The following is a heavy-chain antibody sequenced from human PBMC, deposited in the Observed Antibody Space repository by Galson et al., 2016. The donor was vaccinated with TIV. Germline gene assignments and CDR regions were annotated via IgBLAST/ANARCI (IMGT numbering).Heavy chain of an antibody. CDR2: YDRENGER. CDR1: GYRLSKLS. CDR3: ARLSGYWFNFDPDY. V-gene: IGHV1-24*01. D-gene: IGHD3-22*01. J-gene: IGHJ4*02. Sequence: SVKVSCKVSGYRLSKLSMYWVRQAPGKGLEWMGGYDRENGERVHTQKFQGRVTMTEDSSTSTAYMELSSLRSEDTAVYYCARLSGYWFNFDPDYWGQGSLVTVSS.